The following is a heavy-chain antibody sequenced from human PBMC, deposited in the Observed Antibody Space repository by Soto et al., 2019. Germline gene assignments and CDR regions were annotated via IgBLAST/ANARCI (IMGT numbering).Heavy chain of an antibody. CDR1: GGSISSYY. D-gene: IGHD1-26*01. CDR2: IYYSGST. J-gene: IGHJ4*02. CDR3: ARGGGSYLPFDY. V-gene: IGHV4-59*01. Sequence: SETLSLTCTVSGGSISSYYWSWIRQPPGKGLEWIGYIYYSGSTNYNPSLKSRVTISVDTSKNQFSLKLSSVTAADTAVYYCARGGGSYLPFDYWGQETLVTVSS.